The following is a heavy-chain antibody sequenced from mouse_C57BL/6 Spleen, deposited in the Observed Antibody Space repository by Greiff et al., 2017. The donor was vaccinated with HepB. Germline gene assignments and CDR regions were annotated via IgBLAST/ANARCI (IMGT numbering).Heavy chain of an antibody. CDR3: ERQGPYGAMDY. CDR1: EYEFPSHD. V-gene: IGHV5-2*01. D-gene: IGHD2-10*02. CDR2: INSDGGST. Sequence: EVKLMESGGGLVQPGESLKLSCESNEYEFPSHDMSWVRKTPEKRLELVAAINSDGGSTYYPDTMERRFIISRDNTKKTLYLQMSSLRSEDTALYYCERQGPYGAMDYWGQGTSVTVSS. J-gene: IGHJ4*01.